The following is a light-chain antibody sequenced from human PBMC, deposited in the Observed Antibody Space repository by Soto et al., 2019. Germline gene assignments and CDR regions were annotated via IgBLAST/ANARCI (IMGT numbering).Light chain of an antibody. CDR1: QSISSY. J-gene: IGKJ3*01. CDR2: AAS. V-gene: IGKV1-39*01. Sequence: DIQMTQSPSSLSASVGDRGTITCRASQSISSYLHWYQQKPGHAPKLLICAASSLPSGDPSRFSGSGSGTDFTIPISRLQPEDFATYYCKQSYSTPFTFGPGTKVDIK. CDR3: KQSYSTPFT.